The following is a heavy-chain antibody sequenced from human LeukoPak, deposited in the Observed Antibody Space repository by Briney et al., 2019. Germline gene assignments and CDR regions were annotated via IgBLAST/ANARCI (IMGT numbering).Heavy chain of an antibody. CDR3: ARDRSELRYFDSWDAFDI. D-gene: IGHD3-9*01. CDR2: INSDWSST. CDR1: GFTFSSYW. J-gene: IGHJ3*02. Sequence: GGSLRLSCAVSGFTFSSYWMHWVRQAPGTGLGWVSRINSDWSSTSYADSVQGRFTISRDNAKNTLYLQMSSLRAEDTAVYYCARDRSELRYFDSWDAFDIWGQGTMVTVSS. V-gene: IGHV3-74*01.